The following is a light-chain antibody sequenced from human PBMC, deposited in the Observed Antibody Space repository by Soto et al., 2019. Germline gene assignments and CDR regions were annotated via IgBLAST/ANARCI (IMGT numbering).Light chain of an antibody. CDR1: QSVSSY. V-gene: IGKV3-11*01. J-gene: IGKJ5*01. Sequence: EIVLTQKPATLFVSPEERATLSCRASQSVSSYLAWYQQKPGQAPRLLIYDASNRATGIPARFSGSGSGTDFTLTISRLEPEDFATYYCQQSYSTPHTFGQGTRLEIK. CDR2: DAS. CDR3: QQSYSTPHT.